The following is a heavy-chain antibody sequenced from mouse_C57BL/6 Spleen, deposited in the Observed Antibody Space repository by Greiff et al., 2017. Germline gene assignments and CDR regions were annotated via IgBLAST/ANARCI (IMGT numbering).Heavy chain of an antibody. CDR2: INPGSGGT. Sequence: VQLQQSGAELVRPGTSVKVSCKASGYAFTNYLIEWVKQRPGQGLEWIGVINPGSGGTNYNEKFKGKATLTADKSSSTAYMQLSSLTFEDSAVYFCAESLGNRFAYWGQGTLVTVSA. V-gene: IGHV1-54*01. CDR3: AESLGNRFAY. CDR1: GYAFTNYL. D-gene: IGHD2-1*01. J-gene: IGHJ3*01.